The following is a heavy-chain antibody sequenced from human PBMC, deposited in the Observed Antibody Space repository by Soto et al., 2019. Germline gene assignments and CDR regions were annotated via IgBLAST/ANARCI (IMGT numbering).Heavy chain of an antibody. Sequence: PGGSLRLSCAGSGFTFSSDSMNWVRQAPGKGLEWVSSISSSGDDIHYADSVKGRFTISRDSSKNTLNLQMNSLRVEDTALYYCASTYSSEGWYFDYWGQGTLVTVSS. J-gene: IGHJ4*02. CDR1: GFTFSSDS. CDR3: ASTYSSEGWYFDY. V-gene: IGHV3-21*04. CDR2: ISSSGDDI. D-gene: IGHD6-25*01.